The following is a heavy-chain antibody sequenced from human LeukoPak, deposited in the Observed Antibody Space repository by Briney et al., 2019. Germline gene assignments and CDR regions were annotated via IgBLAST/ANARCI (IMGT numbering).Heavy chain of an antibody. CDR1: GGSFSGYY. Sequence: SETLSLTYAVYGGSFSGYYWSWIRQPPGKGLEWIGEINHSGSTNYNPSLKSRVTISVDTSKNQFSLKLSSVTAADTAVYYCARGPHSSGYYYYAFDIWGQGTMVTVSS. J-gene: IGHJ3*02. CDR3: ARGPHSSGYYYYAFDI. D-gene: IGHD3-22*01. CDR2: INHSGST. V-gene: IGHV4-34*01.